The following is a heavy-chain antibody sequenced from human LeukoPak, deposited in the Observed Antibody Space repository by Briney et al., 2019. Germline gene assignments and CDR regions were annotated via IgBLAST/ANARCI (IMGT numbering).Heavy chain of an antibody. CDR1: GGSFTFTSHA. CDR3: AGFFYDNSGDAFDI. J-gene: IGHJ3*02. V-gene: IGHV1-69*13. Sequence: SVTVSCKASGGSFTFTSHAISWVRQAPGQGLEWMGGLIPIYGSANYAQKFQGRLTITSDESTRTVYMELSSLRPEDSAVHYCAGFFYDNSGDAFDIWGQGTMVTVSS. CDR2: LIPIYGSA. D-gene: IGHD3-22*01.